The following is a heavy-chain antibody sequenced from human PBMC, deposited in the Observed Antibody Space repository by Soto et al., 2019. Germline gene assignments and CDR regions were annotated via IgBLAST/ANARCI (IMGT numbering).Heavy chain of an antibody. D-gene: IGHD3-10*01. CDR3: VTHTLGVI. CDR2: IKSKTDGGTT. J-gene: IGHJ4*02. V-gene: IGHV3-15*01. Sequence: KTGGSLRLSCAASGFIFSNAWMTWVRQAPGKGLEWLARIKSKTDGGTTDYAAPVKGRFIISRDDSKNTLYLQMNSLKTEDTAVYYCVTHTLGVIWGQGTLVTVSS. CDR1: GFIFSNAW.